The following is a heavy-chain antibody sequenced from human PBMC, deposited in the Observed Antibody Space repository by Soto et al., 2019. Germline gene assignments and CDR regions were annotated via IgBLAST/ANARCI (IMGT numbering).Heavy chain of an antibody. Sequence: SGYTFTSYGISWVRQAPGQGLEWMGWISAYNGNTNYAQKLQGRVTMTTDTSTSTAYMELRSLRSDDTAVYYCARNIGYCSGGSCYLDYWGQGTLVTVSS. CDR1: GYTFTSYG. V-gene: IGHV1-18*01. D-gene: IGHD2-15*01. J-gene: IGHJ4*02. CDR2: ISAYNGNT. CDR3: ARNIGYCSGGSCYLDY.